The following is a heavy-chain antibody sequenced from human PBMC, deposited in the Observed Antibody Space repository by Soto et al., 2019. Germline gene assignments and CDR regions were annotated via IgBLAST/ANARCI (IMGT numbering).Heavy chain of an antibody. CDR3: GRDKTTGVFDY. Sequence: SETLSLTCAVYGGSFSGYYWTWIRQPPGTGLEWIGEINHSGSTNYNPSLKSRVTISVDTSKNQFSLKLTSVTAADTSVYDCGRDKTTGVFDYWGQGTLVTVSS. J-gene: IGHJ4*02. CDR2: INHSGST. V-gene: IGHV4-34*01. CDR1: GGSFSGYY. D-gene: IGHD7-27*01.